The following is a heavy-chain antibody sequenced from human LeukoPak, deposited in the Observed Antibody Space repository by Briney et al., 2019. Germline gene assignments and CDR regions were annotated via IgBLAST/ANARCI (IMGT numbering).Heavy chain of an antibody. V-gene: IGHV3-23*01. Sequence: SGGSLRLSCAASGFTFSSYAMSWVRQAPGKGLEWVSAISGSGGSTYYADSVKGRFTISRDNSKNTLYLQMNSLRAEDTAVYYCAREGYDSRGYYYSFAFDIWGQGTMVTVSS. D-gene: IGHD3-22*01. CDR1: GFTFSSYA. CDR3: AREGYDSRGYYYSFAFDI. J-gene: IGHJ3*02. CDR2: ISGSGGST.